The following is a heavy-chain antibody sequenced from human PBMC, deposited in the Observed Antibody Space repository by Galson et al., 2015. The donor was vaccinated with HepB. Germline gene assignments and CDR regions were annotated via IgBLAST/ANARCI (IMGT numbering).Heavy chain of an antibody. V-gene: IGHV5-51*01. J-gene: IGHJ4*02. D-gene: IGHD2-2*01. CDR2: IYPGDSDT. CDR1: GYSFTSYW. Sequence: QSGAEVKKPGESLKISCKGSGYSFTSYWIGWVRQMPGKGLEWMGIIYPGDSDTRYSPSFQGQVTISADKSISTAYLQWSSLKASDTAMYYCARLLWRRYQLLYFDYWGQGTLVTVSS. CDR3: ARLLWRRYQLLYFDY.